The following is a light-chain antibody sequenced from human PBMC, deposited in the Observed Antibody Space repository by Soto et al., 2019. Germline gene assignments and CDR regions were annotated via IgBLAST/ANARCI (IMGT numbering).Light chain of an antibody. CDR1: SSDVGGYNY. Sequence: QSALTQPRSVSGSPGQSVTISCTGTSSDVGGYNYVSWYQQYPGKAPKLMIYDVNKRPSGVPDRFSGSKSGNTASLTISGLQAKDEADYYCCSYAGSYTLWFGGGTKLTVL. CDR2: DVN. CDR3: CSYAGSYTLW. J-gene: IGLJ3*02. V-gene: IGLV2-11*01.